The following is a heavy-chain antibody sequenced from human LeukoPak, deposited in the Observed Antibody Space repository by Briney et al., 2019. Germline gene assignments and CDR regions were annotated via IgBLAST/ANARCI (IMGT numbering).Heavy chain of an antibody. J-gene: IGHJ4*02. CDR2: INAGNGNT. V-gene: IGHV1-3*01. Sequence: ASVTVSFTASGYTFTIYAMHWVRQAPGQRLEWMGWINAGNGNTKYSQKFQGRVTITRDTSASTAYMELSSLRSEDTAVYYCARTRGLSAFDYWGQGTLVTVSS. D-gene: IGHD3-16*01. CDR3: ARTRGLSAFDY. CDR1: GYTFTIYA.